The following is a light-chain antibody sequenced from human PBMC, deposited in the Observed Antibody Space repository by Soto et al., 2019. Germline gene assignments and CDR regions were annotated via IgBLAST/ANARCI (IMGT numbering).Light chain of an antibody. CDR2: DVF. V-gene: IGLV2-14*03. J-gene: IGLJ1*01. CDR3: SSYTSRTLYV. Sequence: QSVLTQPASVSGSPGQSITISCTGTNSDVYNYVSWYQQHPGYAPKLMIYDVFNLPSGVSNRFSGSQSGNTASLTISGLQSEDEADYYCSSYTSRTLYVFGPGTKVTVL. CDR1: NSDVYNY.